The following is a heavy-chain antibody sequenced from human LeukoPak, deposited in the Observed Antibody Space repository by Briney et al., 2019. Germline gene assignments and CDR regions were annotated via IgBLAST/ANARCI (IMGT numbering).Heavy chain of an antibody. V-gene: IGHV1-18*01. Sequence: ASVKVSCKAFGYTFTSYGISWVRQAPGQGLEWMGWISAYNGNTNYAQKLQGRVTMTTDTSTSTAYMELSSLRSEDTAVYYCARSARRQHYYGSGSYLGYWGQGTLVTVSS. D-gene: IGHD3-10*01. J-gene: IGHJ4*02. CDR3: ARSARRQHYYGSGSYLGY. CDR1: GYTFTSYG. CDR2: ISAYNGNT.